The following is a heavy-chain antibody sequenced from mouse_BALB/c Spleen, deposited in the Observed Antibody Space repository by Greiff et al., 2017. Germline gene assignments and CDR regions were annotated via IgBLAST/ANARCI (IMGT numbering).Heavy chain of an antibody. D-gene: IGHD1-2*01. CDR2: SRNKANDYTT. CDR1: GFSFSDFY. Sequence: EVQLVESGAGLVQPWGSLRLSCATSGFSFSDFYMEWVRQPPGKRLEWIAASRNKANDYTTAYSASVKGRFIVSRDTSQSILYLQMNALKAEDTAIYYCARDHYYGYGLAYGGKETLVTVSA. V-gene: IGHV7-1*02. CDR3: ARDHYYGYGLAY. J-gene: IGHJ3*01.